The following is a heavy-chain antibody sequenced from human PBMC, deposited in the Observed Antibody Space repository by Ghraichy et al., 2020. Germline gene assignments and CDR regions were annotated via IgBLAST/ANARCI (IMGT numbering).Heavy chain of an antibody. J-gene: IGHJ6*02. CDR2: ISGSGGST. D-gene: IGHD3-3*01. CDR3: AKGVRIWSGMRGEVSYYYYGMDD. Sequence: GGSLRLSCAASGFTFSSYAMSWVRQAPGKGLEWVSAISGSGGSTYYADSVKGRFTISRDNSKNTLYLQMNSLRAEDTAVYYCAKGVRIWSGMRGEVSYYYYGMDDWGQGTTVTVSS. CDR1: GFTFSSYA. V-gene: IGHV3-23*01.